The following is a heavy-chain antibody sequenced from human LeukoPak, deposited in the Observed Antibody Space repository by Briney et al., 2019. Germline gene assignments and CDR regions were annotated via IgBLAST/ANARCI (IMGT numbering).Heavy chain of an antibody. Sequence: SVKVSCKASGGTFSSYVISWVRQAPGQGLEWMGGIIPIFGTANYAQKFQGRVTITADESTSTAYMELSSLRSEDTAVYYCARDPVRGSSGYNDYWGQGTLVTASS. J-gene: IGHJ4*02. V-gene: IGHV1-69*13. CDR2: IIPIFGTA. CDR1: GGTFSSYV. D-gene: IGHD3-22*01. CDR3: ARDPVRGSSGYNDY.